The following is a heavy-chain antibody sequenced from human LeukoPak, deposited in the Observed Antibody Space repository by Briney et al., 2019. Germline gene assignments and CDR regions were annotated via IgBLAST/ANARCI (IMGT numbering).Heavy chain of an antibody. Sequence: SETLSLTCTVSGGSLSSSTYYWGWIRQPPGKGLEWIGSIYYSGSTYYNPSLKSRVTMSVDTSQNQFSLKLSSVTAADTAVYNCARLGHSVTYYVDHYYFDYWGQGSLVTVSS. D-gene: IGHD1-26*01. J-gene: IGHJ4*02. CDR2: IYYSGST. CDR3: ARLGHSVTYYVDHYYFDY. CDR1: GGSLSSSTYY. V-gene: IGHV4-39*01.